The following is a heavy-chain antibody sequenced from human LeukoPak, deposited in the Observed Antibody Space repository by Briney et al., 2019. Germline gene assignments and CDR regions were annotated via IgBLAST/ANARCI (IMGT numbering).Heavy chain of an antibody. CDR3: ARHGASGGLVPDYYYGMDV. CDR2: IYPGDSDT. Sequence: GESLKISFKGSGYRFTSYWIGWVRPMPGKGLEWMGIIYPGDSDTRYSPSFQGQVTISADKSISTAYLQWSSLKASDTAMYYCARHGASGGLVPDYYYGMDVWGQGTTVTVSS. CDR1: GYRFTSYW. J-gene: IGHJ6*02. V-gene: IGHV5-51*01. D-gene: IGHD3/OR15-3a*01.